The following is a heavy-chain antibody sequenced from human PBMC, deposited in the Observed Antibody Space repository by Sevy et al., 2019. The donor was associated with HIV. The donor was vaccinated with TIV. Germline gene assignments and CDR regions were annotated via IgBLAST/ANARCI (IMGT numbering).Heavy chain of an antibody. J-gene: IGHJ6*02. Sequence: GGSLRLSCAASGFTFSSYWMSWVRQAPGKGLEWVANIKQDGSEKYYVESVTGRFTISRDNAKNSPYLQMNSLGAEDTAVYYCARSLKDIVVVPAAMSYYYYYYGMDVWGQGTTVTVSS. CDR1: GFTFSSYW. V-gene: IGHV3-7*01. D-gene: IGHD2-2*01. CDR3: ARSLKDIVVVPAAMSYYYYYYGMDV. CDR2: IKQDGSEK.